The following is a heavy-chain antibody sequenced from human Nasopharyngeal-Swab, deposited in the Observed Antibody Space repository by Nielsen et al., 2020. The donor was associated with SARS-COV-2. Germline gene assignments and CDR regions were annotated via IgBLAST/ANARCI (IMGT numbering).Heavy chain of an antibody. D-gene: IGHD3-10*01. CDR2: IRSKANSYAT. J-gene: IGHJ4*02. CDR3: TGGVTMVRH. V-gene: IGHV3-73*01. Sequence: GEALKISCAASGFTFSGSAMHWVRQASGNGLERVGRIRSKANSYATAYAASVKGRFTISRDDSKNTAYLQMNSLKTEDTAVYYCTGGVTMVRHWGQGTLVTVSS. CDR1: GFTFSGSA.